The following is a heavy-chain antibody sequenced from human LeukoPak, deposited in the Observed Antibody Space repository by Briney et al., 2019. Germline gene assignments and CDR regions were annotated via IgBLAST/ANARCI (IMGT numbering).Heavy chain of an antibody. V-gene: IGHV4-59*01. Sequence: PSETLSLTCTVSGGSISNFYWSWIRQPPGKGLEWIGYIYYSGSTKYNPSLKSRVTISVDTSKNQFSLRLNSVTAADTAVYYCARDAGATFDYWGQGTLVTVSS. CDR1: GGSISNFY. CDR2: IYYSGST. J-gene: IGHJ4*02. D-gene: IGHD1-26*01. CDR3: ARDAGATFDY.